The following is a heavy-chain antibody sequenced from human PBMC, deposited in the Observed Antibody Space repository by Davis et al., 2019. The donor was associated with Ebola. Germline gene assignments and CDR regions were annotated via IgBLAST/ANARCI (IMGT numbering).Heavy chain of an antibody. CDR2: ISWSGSTI. V-gene: IGHV3-48*04. D-gene: IGHD4-11*01. CDR1: GFTFSNYG. J-gene: IGHJ4*02. CDR3: ARDMGTVMGFDY. Sequence: GGSLRLSCAASGFTFSNYGMAWVRQAPGKGLEWVSYISWSGSTIYYADSVKGRFTISRDNAKNSLFLQMNSLRAEDTAVYYCARDMGTVMGFDYWGQGTLVTVSS.